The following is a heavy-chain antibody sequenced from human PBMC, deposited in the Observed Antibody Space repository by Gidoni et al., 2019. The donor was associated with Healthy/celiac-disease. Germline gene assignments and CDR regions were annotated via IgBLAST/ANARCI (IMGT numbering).Heavy chain of an antibody. V-gene: IGHV3-11*06. Sequence: QVQLVASGGGLVKPGGSLSPSCAASGFTFSDYYMSWIRQAPGKGLGWVSYMSSSSSYTDYADSVKGRFTISRDNAKNSLYLQMNSLRAEDTAVYYCSGGPTREYYYDSSGYYATPADPADYWGQGTLVTVSS. D-gene: IGHD3-22*01. J-gene: IGHJ4*02. CDR3: SGGPTREYYYDSSGYYATPADPADY. CDR2: MSSSSSYT. CDR1: GFTFSDYY.